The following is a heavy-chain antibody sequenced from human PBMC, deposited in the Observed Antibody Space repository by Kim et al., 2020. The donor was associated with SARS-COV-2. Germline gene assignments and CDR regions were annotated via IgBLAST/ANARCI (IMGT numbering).Heavy chain of an antibody. D-gene: IGHD3-22*01. CDR3: AKDWGENYDGDAFDI. Sequence: GGSLRLSCAASGFTFSDYGMHWVRQAPGKGLEWVTLTTYDGSDKYYADSVKGRFTISRDNSQNTLYLQMNSLRPEDTAVYYCAKDWGENYDGDAFDIWGQGTMVTVSS. CDR2: TTYDGSDK. CDR1: GFTFSDYG. J-gene: IGHJ3*02. V-gene: IGHV3-30*18.